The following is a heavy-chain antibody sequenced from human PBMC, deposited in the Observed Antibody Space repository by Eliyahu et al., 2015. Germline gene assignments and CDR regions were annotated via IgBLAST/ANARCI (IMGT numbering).Heavy chain of an antibody. V-gene: IGHV3-30*18. CDR1: GFTFSSFG. CDR3: AKEKTYDLSNLFDY. J-gene: IGHJ4*02. CDR2: ISYDGSNK. Sequence: QVQLVESGGGVVQPGRSLRLSCAASGFTFSSFGMHWVRQAPGTGLEWVAFISYDGSNKYYANSVKGRFTISRDNSKNTLYLQMNSLRAEDTAMYYCAKEKTYDLSNLFDYWGQGTLVTVSS. D-gene: IGHD3-3*01.